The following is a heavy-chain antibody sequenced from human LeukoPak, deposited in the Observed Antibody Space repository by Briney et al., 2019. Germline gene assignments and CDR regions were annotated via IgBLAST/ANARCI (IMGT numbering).Heavy chain of an antibody. V-gene: IGHV3-33*01. CDR1: GFTFSSYG. D-gene: IGHD3-3*01. CDR2: IWYDGSNK. Sequence: PGGSLRLSCAASGFTFSSYGMHWVRQAPGKGLEWVAVIWYDGSNKYYADSVKGRFTISRDNSKSTLYLQMNSLRAEDTAVYYCARQGLTTNWFDPWGQGTLVTVSS. CDR3: ARQGLTTNWFDP. J-gene: IGHJ5*02.